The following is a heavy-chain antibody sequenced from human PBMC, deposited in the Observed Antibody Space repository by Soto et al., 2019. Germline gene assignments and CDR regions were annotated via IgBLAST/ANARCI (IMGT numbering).Heavy chain of an antibody. CDR3: GSGWAFDY. D-gene: IGHD7-27*01. V-gene: IGHV4-34*01. CDR1: CGSFSGYY. J-gene: IGHJ4*02. Sequence: SETLSLTCDVYCGSFSGYYWSWIRQPPGKGLEWIGEINHSGSTNYNPSLKSRVTISVDTSKNQFSLKLSSVTAADTAVYYCGSGWAFDYWGQGTLVTVSS. CDR2: INHSGST.